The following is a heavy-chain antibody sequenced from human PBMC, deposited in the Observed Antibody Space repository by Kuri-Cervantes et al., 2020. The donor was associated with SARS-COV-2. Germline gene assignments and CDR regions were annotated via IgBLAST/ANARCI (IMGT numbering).Heavy chain of an antibody. V-gene: IGHV3-30*14. CDR3: ARSLSAYSYYYYYTDV. D-gene: IGHD2-15*01. CDR1: GFTFNTYN. Sequence: GGSLRLSCTASGFTFNTYNMKWVRQAPGKGLEWVAVISYDGSNKYYADSVKGRFTISRDNSKNTLYLQMNSLRAEDTAVYYCARSLSAYSYYYYYTDVWGKGTTVTVSS. J-gene: IGHJ6*03. CDR2: ISYDGSNK.